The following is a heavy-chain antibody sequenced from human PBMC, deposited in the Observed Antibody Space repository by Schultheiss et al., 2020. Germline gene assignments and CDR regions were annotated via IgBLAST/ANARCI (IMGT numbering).Heavy chain of an antibody. CDR3: ARDGNDWLSHSPWNPYYFDY. J-gene: IGHJ4*02. Sequence: LRLSCTVSGGSISSGGYYWSWIRQHPGKGLEWIGYIYYSGSTYYNPSLKSRVTISVDTSKNQFSLKLSSVTAADTAVYYCARDGNDWLSHSPWNPYYFDYWGQGTLVTVSS. D-gene: IGHD3-9*01. V-gene: IGHV4-31*03. CDR2: IYYSGST. CDR1: GGSISSGGYY.